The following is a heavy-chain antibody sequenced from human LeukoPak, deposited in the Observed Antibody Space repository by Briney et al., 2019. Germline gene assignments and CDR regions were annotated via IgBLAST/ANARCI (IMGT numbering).Heavy chain of an antibody. CDR2: INPNSGGT. J-gene: IGHJ4*02. CDR1: GYTFTGYY. Sequence: GASVKVSCKASGYTFTGYYMHWVRQAPGQGLEWMGWINPNSGGTNYAQKFQGRVTMTRDTSISTAYMELSRLRSDDTAVYYCARAQWFGEMEIGYWGQGTLVTVSS. D-gene: IGHD3-10*01. V-gene: IGHV1-2*02. CDR3: ARAQWFGEMEIGY.